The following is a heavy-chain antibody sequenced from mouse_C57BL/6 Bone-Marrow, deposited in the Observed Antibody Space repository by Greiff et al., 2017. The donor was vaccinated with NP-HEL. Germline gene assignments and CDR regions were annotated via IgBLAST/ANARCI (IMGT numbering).Heavy chain of an antibody. Sequence: VQLKQSGAELVRPGASVKLSCTASGFNIKDDYMHWVKQRPEQGLEWIGWLDPENGDTEYASKFQGKATITADTSSNTAYLQLSSLTSEDTAVYYCTSYYYGSSLGYFDVWGTGTTVTVSS. CDR3: TSYYYGSSLGYFDV. CDR2: LDPENGDT. D-gene: IGHD1-1*01. J-gene: IGHJ1*03. V-gene: IGHV14-4*01. CDR1: GFNIKDDY.